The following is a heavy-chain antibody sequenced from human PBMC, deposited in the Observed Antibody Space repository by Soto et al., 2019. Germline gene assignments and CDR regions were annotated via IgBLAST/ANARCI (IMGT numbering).Heavy chain of an antibody. J-gene: IGHJ3*02. D-gene: IGHD1-26*01. CDR3: ARRLFRPTGTYCYDAFDI. CDR2: IYPGDSDT. Sequence: GESLKISCKGSGYSFTSYWIGWVRQMPGKGLEWMGIIYPGDSDTRYSPSFHGQVTISADKSISTAYLQWSSLRASDTAIYYCARRLFRPTGTYCYDAFDIWGQGTMVTNSS. V-gene: IGHV5-51*01. CDR1: GYSFTSYW.